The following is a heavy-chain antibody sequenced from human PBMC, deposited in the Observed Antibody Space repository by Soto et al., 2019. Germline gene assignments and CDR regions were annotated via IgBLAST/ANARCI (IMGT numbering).Heavy chain of an antibody. CDR1: GDSISSGGYY. CDR2: IYYSGST. CDR3: ARRWTGFWSGYFDY. Sequence: PSETLSLTCTVSGDSISSGGYYWSWIRQHPGKGLEWIGYIYYSGSTYYNPSLKSRVTISVDTSKNQFSLKLSSVTAADTAVYYCARRWTGFWSGYFDYWGQGTLVTVSS. J-gene: IGHJ4*02. D-gene: IGHD3-3*01. V-gene: IGHV4-39*01.